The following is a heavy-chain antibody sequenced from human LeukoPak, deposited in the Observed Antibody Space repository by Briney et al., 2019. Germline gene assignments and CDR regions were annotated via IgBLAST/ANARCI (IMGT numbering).Heavy chain of an antibody. CDR3: ARHALVFAGFDP. CDR2: IYPGDSVT. V-gene: IGHV5-51*01. CDR1: GYSFTSYW. J-gene: IGHJ5*02. Sequence: GESLKISCKGSGYSFTSYWVGWVRQMPGKGLEWMGIIYPGDSVTRYSPSFQGQLTISVDKFISTAYLQWRSLKDSDPAMYYCARHALVFAGFDPWGQGTLVTVSS. D-gene: IGHD3-16*02.